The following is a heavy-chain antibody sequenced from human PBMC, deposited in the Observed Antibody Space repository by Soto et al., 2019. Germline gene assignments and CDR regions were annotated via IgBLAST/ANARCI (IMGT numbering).Heavy chain of an antibody. J-gene: IGHJ5*02. CDR2: IFQSGST. CDR1: GGTIRSPDW. Sequence: ASETLSLTCGVSGGTIRSPDWWTWVRQPPGKGLGWIGEIFQSGSTNYTPSLESRVTISVDKSKNQFSLTLTSVTAADTAVYFCARGRGRYSSGWSWFDPWGQGILVTVSS. CDR3: ARGRGRYSSGWSWFDP. V-gene: IGHV4-4*02. D-gene: IGHD6-19*01.